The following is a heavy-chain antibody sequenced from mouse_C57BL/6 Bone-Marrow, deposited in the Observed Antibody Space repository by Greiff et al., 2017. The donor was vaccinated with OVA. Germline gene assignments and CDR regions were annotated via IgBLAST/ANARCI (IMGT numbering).Heavy chain of an antibody. CDR2: IYPYNGVS. CDR3: ASIYYYGSSSYGFDY. D-gene: IGHD1-1*01. Sequence: VQLQQSGPELVKPGASVKISCKASGYSFTGYYMHWVKQSHGNILDWIGYIYPYNGVSSYNQKFKGKATLTVDKSSSTAYMELRSLTSEDSAVYYCASIYYYGSSSYGFDYWGQGTTLTVSS. CDR1: GYSFTGYY. V-gene: IGHV1-31*01. J-gene: IGHJ2*01.